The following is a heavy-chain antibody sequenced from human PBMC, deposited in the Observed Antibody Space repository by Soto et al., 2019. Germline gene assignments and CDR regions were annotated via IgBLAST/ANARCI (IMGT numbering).Heavy chain of an antibody. CDR3: ARPHSISGSSHFDY. D-gene: IGHD1-26*01. V-gene: IGHV3-33*01. CDR2: IWYDGSNK. Sequence: GGSLRLSCAASGFTFSSYGMHWVRQAPGKGLEWVAVIWYDGSNKYYADSVKGRFTISRDNSKNTLYLQMNSLRAEDTAVYYCARPHSISGSSHFDYWGQGTLVTV. J-gene: IGHJ4*02. CDR1: GFTFSSYG.